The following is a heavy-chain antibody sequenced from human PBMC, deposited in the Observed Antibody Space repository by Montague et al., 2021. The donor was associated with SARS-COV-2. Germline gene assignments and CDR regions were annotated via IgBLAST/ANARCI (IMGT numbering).Heavy chain of an antibody. D-gene: IGHD3-22*01. Sequence: SETLSLTCTVAGDSISSSTYYWGWVRQPPGKGLEWIGSFFYNGATHYNPSLKSRVTISVDTSRNQFSLKLTSVTAADTAVYFCARGHLSVSMIVVVFTSASYYFDYWGQGALVTVSS. J-gene: IGHJ4*02. CDR1: GDSISSSTYY. CDR3: ARGHLSVSMIVVVFTSASYYFDY. V-gene: IGHV4-39*07. CDR2: FFYNGAT.